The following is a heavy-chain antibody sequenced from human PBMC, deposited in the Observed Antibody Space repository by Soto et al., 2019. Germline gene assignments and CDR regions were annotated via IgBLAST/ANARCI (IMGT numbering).Heavy chain of an antibody. CDR2: MYYSGST. V-gene: IGHV4-61*01. CDR1: GGSVSSGRNY. D-gene: IGHD2-21*02. J-gene: IGHJ6*02. CDR3: ARGSHCGGDCYSGYYYYYGMDV. Sequence: WETLSLTCTVSGGSVSSGRNYWNWIRQPPGKGLEWIGYMYYSGSTNYNPSLKSRVTISVDTSKNQFSLKLTSVTAADTAVYYCARGSHCGGDCYSGYYYYYGMDVWGQGTTVTVSS.